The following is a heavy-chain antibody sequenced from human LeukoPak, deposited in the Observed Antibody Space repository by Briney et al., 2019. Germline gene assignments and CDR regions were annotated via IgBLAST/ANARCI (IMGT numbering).Heavy chain of an antibody. CDR1: GGSFSGYY. Sequence: PSETLSLTCAVYGGSFSGYYWSWIRQPPGKGLEWIGEINHSGSTNYNPSLKSRVTISVDTSKNQFSLKLSSVTAADTAVYYCARAYGMDVWGHGTTVTVSS. CDR2: INHSGST. V-gene: IGHV4-34*01. CDR3: ARAYGMDV. J-gene: IGHJ6*02.